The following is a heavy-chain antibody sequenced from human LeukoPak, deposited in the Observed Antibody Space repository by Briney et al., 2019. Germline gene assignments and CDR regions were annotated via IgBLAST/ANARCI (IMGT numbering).Heavy chain of an antibody. CDR2: ISSSSSYI. V-gene: IGHV3-21*01. J-gene: IGHJ5*02. Sequence: GESLRFSCAASGFSFSSYSMNWVRQAPGKRLEWVSSISSSSSYIYYADSVKGRFTISRDNAKNSLYLQMNSLRAEDTAVYYCARLGYCSSTSCPQHVGWFDPWGQGTLVTVSS. D-gene: IGHD2-2*01. CDR3: ARLGYCSSTSCPQHVGWFDP. CDR1: GFSFSSYS.